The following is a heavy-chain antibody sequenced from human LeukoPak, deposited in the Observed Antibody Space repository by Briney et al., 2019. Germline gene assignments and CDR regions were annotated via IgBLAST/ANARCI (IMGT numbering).Heavy chain of an antibody. J-gene: IGHJ4*01. CDR1: GGSISSYY. Sequence: SETLSLTCTVSGGSISSYYWSWIRQPPGKGLEWIGYIYYSGSTYYNPSLKSRVTISVDTSKNQFSLKLSSVTAADTAVYYCARHEGSGWYYFDYWGQGTLVTVSS. V-gene: IGHV4-59*08. CDR2: IYYSGST. CDR3: ARHEGSGWYYFDY. D-gene: IGHD6-19*01.